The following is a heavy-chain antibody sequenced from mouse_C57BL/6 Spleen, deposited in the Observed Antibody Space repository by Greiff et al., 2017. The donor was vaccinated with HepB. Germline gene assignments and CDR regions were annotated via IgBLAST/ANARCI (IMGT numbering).Heavy chain of an antibody. Sequence: QVQLKQSGPGLVQPSQSLSITCTVSGFSLTSYGVHWVRQSPGKGLEWLGVIWSGGSTDYNAAFISRLSNSKDNSTSQVFFKMNSLQADDTAIYYCASSSLYYYGSSYWYFDVWGTGTTVTVSS. D-gene: IGHD1-1*01. J-gene: IGHJ1*03. CDR3: ASSSLYYYGSSYWYFDV. CDR1: GFSLTSYG. V-gene: IGHV2-2*01. CDR2: IWSGGST.